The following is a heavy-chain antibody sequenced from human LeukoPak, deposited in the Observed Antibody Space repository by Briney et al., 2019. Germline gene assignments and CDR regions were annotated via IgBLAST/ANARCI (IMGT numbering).Heavy chain of an antibody. Sequence: PGGSLRLSCAASGFTFSSYEMNWVRQAPGKGLEWVSYISSSGSTIYYADSVKGRFTISRDNSKNTLYLQMNSLRAEDTAVYYCAAAGKQLYSSGWYDLRPIDYWGQGTLVTVSS. CDR1: GFTFSSYE. CDR2: ISSSGSTI. CDR3: AAAGKQLYSSGWYDLRPIDY. J-gene: IGHJ4*02. V-gene: IGHV3-48*03. D-gene: IGHD6-19*01.